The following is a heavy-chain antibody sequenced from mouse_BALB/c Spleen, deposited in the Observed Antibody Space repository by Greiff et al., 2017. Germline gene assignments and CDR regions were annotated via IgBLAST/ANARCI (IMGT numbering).Heavy chain of an antibody. CDR3: ARHQSNNYYGISYYYFDY. CDR2: ISSGGGST. CDR1: GFAFSSYD. V-gene: IGHV5-12-1*01. Sequence: EVMLVESGGGLVKPGGSLKLSCAASGFAFSSYDMSWVRQTPEKRLEWVAYISSGGGSTYYPDTVKGRFTISRDNAKNTLYLQMSSLKSEDTAMYYCARHQSNNYYGISYYYFDYWGQGTTLTVSS. J-gene: IGHJ2*01. D-gene: IGHD1-1*01.